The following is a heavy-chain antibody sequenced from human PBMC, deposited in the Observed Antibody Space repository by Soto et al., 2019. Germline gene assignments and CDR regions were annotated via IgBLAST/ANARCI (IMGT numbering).Heavy chain of an antibody. V-gene: IGHV4-61*01. J-gene: IGHJ6*02. CDR1: GGSVSSGSYY. Sequence: SETLSLTCTVSGGSVSSGSYYWSWIRQPPGKGLEWIGYIYYSGSTNYNPSLKSRVTISVDTSKNQFSLKLSSVTAADTAVYYCARLGRAGTTLYYYYGMDVWGQGTKVTVSS. CDR3: ARLGRAGTTLYYYYGMDV. D-gene: IGHD1-1*01. CDR2: IYYSGST.